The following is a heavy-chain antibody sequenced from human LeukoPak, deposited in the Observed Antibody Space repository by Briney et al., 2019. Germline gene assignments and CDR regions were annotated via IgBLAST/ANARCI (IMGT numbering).Heavy chain of an antibody. CDR1: GGSISSGGYS. J-gene: IGHJ4*01. Sequence: PSQTLSLTCAVSGGSISSGGYSWSWIRQPPGKGLEWIGYIYHSGSTNYNPSLKSRVTISVDTSKNQFSLKLSSVTAADTAVYYCARIYCSGGSCYSSRGGYFDYWGQEPWSPSPQ. CDR2: IYHSGST. V-gene: IGHV4-30-2*01. D-gene: IGHD2-15*01. CDR3: ARIYCSGGSCYSSRGGYFDY.